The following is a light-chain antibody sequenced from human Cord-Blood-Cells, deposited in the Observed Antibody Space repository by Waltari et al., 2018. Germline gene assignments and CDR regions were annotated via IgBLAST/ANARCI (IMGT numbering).Light chain of an antibody. CDR3: QQYDNLLT. J-gene: IGKJ4*01. CDR1: QDISNY. V-gene: IGKV1-33*01. CDR2: DAS. Sequence: DIQMTQSPSSLSASVGDRVTITGQASQDISNYLNWYRQKPGKAPKLLIYDASNLETGVPSRFSGSGSGTDFTFTISSLQPEDIATYYCQQYDNLLTFGGGTKVEIK.